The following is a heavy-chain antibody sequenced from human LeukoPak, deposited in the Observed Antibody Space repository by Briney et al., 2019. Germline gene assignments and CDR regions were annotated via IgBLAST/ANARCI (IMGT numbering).Heavy chain of an antibody. CDR2: INHSGST. CDR3: ARRGWLQYRGYFDY. Sequence: PSETLSLTCAVYGGSFSGYYWSWIRQPPGKGLEWIGEINHSGSTNYNPSLKSRVTISVDMSKNQFSLKLSSVTAADTAVYYCARRGWLQYRGYFDYWGQGTLVTVSS. J-gene: IGHJ4*02. CDR1: GGSFSGYY. V-gene: IGHV4-34*01. D-gene: IGHD5-24*01.